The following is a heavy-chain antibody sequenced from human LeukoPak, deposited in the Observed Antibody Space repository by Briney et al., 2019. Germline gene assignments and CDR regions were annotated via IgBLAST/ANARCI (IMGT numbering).Heavy chain of an antibody. J-gene: IGHJ6*03. V-gene: IGHV4-34*01. CDR2: INHSGST. CDR1: GGSFSGYY. CDR3: ARVRAARPQYYYYYYMDV. Sequence: PSETLSLTCAVYGGSFSGYYWSWIRQPPGKGLEWIGEINHSGSTNYNPSLKSRVTVSVDTSKNQFPLKLSSVTAADTAVYYCARVRAARPQYYYYYYMDVWGKGTTVTVSS. D-gene: IGHD6-6*01.